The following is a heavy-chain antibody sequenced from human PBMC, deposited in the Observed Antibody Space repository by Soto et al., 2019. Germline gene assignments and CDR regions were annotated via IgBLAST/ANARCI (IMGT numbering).Heavy chain of an antibody. CDR3: ARDLPHCSSGGSCPLDY. D-gene: IGHD2-15*01. CDR1: GFTFSSYS. V-gene: IGHV3-21*01. CDR2: ISTSSSYM. Sequence: GGSLRLSCAASGFTFSSYSMNWVRQAPGKGLEWVSFISTSSSYMYYADSVKGRFTISRDNAKNSLYLQMNSLRAEDTAVYYCARDLPHCSSGGSCPLDYWGQGTLVTVSS. J-gene: IGHJ4*02.